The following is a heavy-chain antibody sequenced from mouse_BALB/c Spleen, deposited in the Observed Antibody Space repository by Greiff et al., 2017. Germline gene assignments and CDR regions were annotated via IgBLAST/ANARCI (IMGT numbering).Heavy chain of an antibody. D-gene: IGHD2-3*01. CDR2: IYPGNSDT. CDR1: GYSFTSYW. Sequence: EVHLVESGTVLARPGASVKMSCKASGYSFTSYWMHWVKQRPGQGLEWIGAIYPGNSDTSYNQKFKGKAKLTAVTSASTAYMELSSLTNEDSAVYYCTREGDGYWYFDVWGAGTTVTVSS. J-gene: IGHJ1*01. CDR3: TREGDGYWYFDV. V-gene: IGHV1-5*01.